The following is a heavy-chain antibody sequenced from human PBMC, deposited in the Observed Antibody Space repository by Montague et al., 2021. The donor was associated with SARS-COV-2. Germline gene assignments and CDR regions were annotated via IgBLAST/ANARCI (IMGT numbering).Heavy chain of an antibody. Sequence: TLSLTCTVSGGSISSGGYYWSWIRQHPGKGLEWIGYIYYSGSTNYNPSLKSRVTISVDTSKNQFSLKLSSVTAADTAVYYCARVRGCFLEWFLYFDYWGQGTLVTVSS. V-gene: IGHV4-31*03. CDR2: IYYSGST. CDR1: GGSISSGGYY. CDR3: ARVRGCFLEWFLYFDY. D-gene: IGHD3-3*01. J-gene: IGHJ4*02.